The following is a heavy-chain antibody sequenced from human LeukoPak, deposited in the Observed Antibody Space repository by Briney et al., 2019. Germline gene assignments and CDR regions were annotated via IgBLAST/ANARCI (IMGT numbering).Heavy chain of an antibody. D-gene: IGHD6-13*01. Sequence: TLSLTCAVSGGSISSGGYSWSWIRQPPGKGLEWIGYIYHSGSTYYNPSLKSRVTISVDRSKNQFSLKLSSVTAADTAVYYCARGWGPIAAATKWNNWFDPWGQGTLVTVSS. CDR1: GGSISSGGYS. V-gene: IGHV4-30-2*01. CDR2: IYHSGST. CDR3: ARGWGPIAAATKWNNWFDP. J-gene: IGHJ5*02.